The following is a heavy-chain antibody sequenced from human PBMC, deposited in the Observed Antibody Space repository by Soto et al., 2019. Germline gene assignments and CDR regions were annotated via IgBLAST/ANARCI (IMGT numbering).Heavy chain of an antibody. CDR3: ARSVVVITFSGGGLGY. CDR2: INPSGGST. CDR1: GYTFTSYY. J-gene: IGHJ4*02. D-gene: IGHD3-22*01. V-gene: IGHV1-46*01. Sequence: GAAVKVSCKASGYTFTSYYMHWVRQAPGQGLEWMGIINPSGGSTSYAQKFQGRVTMTRDTSTSTVYMELSSLRSEDTAVYYCARSVVVITFSGGGLGYWGQGTLVTVSS.